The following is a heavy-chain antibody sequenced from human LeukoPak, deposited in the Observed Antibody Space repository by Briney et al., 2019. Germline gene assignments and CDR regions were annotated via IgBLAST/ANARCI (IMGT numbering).Heavy chain of an antibody. J-gene: IGHJ3*02. CDR3: ARLRLGIWDAFDI. CDR1: GYTFTGYY. Sequence: GASVKVSCKASGYTFTGYYMHWVRQAPGQGLEWMGWINPNSGGTNYAQKFQGRVTMTRDTSISTAYTELSRLRSDDTAVYYCARLRLGIWDAFDIWGQGTMVTVSS. V-gene: IGHV1-2*02. CDR2: INPNSGGT. D-gene: IGHD7-27*01.